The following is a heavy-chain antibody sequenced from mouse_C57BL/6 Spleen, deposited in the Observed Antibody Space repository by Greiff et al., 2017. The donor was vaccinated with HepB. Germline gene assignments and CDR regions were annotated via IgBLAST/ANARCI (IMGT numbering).Heavy chain of an antibody. J-gene: IGHJ3*01. CDR3: TTWGYDYLSFAY. V-gene: IGHV14-4*01. Sequence: EVQLQQSGAELVRPGASVKLSCTASGFNIKDDYMHWVKQRPEQGLEWIGWIDPENGDTEYASKFQGKATITADTSSNTAYLQLSSLTSEDTAVYYCTTWGYDYLSFAYWGQGTLVTVSA. CDR2: IDPENGDT. D-gene: IGHD2-4*01. CDR1: GFNIKDDY.